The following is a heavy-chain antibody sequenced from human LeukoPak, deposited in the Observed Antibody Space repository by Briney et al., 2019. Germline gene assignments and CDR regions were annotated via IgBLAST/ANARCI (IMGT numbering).Heavy chain of an antibody. V-gene: IGHV1-58*01. D-gene: IGHD2-21*02. CDR1: GFTFTSSA. J-gene: IGHJ4*02. CDR2: IVVGSGNT. Sequence: SVKVPCKSSGFTFTSSAVQWVRQARGQRLEWIGWIVVGSGNTNYAQKFQERVTITRDMSTSTAYMELSSLRSEDTAVYYWAAGPFVVVTAICVYWGQGTLVTVSS. CDR3: AAGPFVVVTAICVY.